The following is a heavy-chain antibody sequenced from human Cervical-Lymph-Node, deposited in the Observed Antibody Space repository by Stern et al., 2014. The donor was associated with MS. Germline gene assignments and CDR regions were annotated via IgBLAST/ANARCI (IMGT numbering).Heavy chain of an antibody. CDR2: IYYNGST. CDR1: GGSISSGDYY. Sequence: QVQLQESGPGLVKPSQTLSLTCTVSGGSISSGDYYWSWIRQPPGKGLEWIGYIYYNGSTYYNPSLKSRVTISVDTSKNQFSLKLSSVTAADTAVYYCASANCSSTSCPNWFDPWGQGTLVTVSS. V-gene: IGHV4-30-4*01. J-gene: IGHJ5*02. CDR3: ASANCSSTSCPNWFDP. D-gene: IGHD2-2*01.